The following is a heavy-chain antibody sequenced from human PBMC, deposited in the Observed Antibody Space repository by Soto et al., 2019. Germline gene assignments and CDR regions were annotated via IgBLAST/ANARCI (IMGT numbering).Heavy chain of an antibody. D-gene: IGHD6-13*01. CDR2: IYPGDSDT. J-gene: IGHJ6*02. CDR1: GYSFTSYW. CDR3: ARTGESSAYYYYGMDV. V-gene: IGHV5-51*01. Sequence: GESLKISCKGSGYSFTSYWIGWVRQMPGKGLEWMGIIYPGDSDTRYSPSFQGQVTISADKSISTAYLQWSSLKASDTAMYYCARTGESSAYYYYGMDVWGQGTTVTVSS.